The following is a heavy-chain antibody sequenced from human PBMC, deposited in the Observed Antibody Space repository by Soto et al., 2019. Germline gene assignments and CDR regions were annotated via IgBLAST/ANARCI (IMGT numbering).Heavy chain of an antibody. V-gene: IGHV4-4*07. CDR2: IYTSGST. Sequence: SETLSLTCTVSGGSISSYYWSWIRQPAGKGLEWIGRIYTSGSTNYNPSLKSRVTMSVDTSKNQFSLKLSSVTAADTAVYYCARTGAAAAGNYYFDYWDQGTLVTVS. D-gene: IGHD6-13*01. CDR1: GGSISSYY. J-gene: IGHJ4*02. CDR3: ARTGAAAAGNYYFDY.